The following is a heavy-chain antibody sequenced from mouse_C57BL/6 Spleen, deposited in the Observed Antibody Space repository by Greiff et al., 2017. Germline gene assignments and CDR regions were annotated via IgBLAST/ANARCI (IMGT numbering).Heavy chain of an antibody. J-gene: IGHJ4*01. CDR3: ATHSNYYVCYAMDY. CDR2: ISYDGST. V-gene: IGHV3-6*01. Sequence: EVQVVESGPGLVKPSQSLSLTCSVTGYSITSGYYWNWIRQFPGNKLEWMGYISYDGSTNYNPSLKNRTSITRDTSKNQFFLKLNSVTTEDTATYDCATHSNYYVCYAMDYWGQGTSVTVSS. CDR1: GYSITSGYY. D-gene: IGHD2-5*01.